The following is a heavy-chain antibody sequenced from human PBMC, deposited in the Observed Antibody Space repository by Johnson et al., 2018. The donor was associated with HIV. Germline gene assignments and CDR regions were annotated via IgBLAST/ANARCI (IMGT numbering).Heavy chain of an antibody. J-gene: IGHJ3*02. V-gene: IGHV3-30*02. CDR3: AKGLAVSPWADAFDI. CDR2: IRYDGSNK. CDR1: GFTFSSYG. Sequence: QVQLVESGGGVVQPGGSLRLSCAASGFTFSSYGMHWVRQAPGKGLEWVAFIRYDGSNKYYADSVKGRFTISRDNSKNTLYLQMNSLRAEDTAVYYCAKGLAVSPWADAFDIWGHGTRVSVSS. D-gene: IGHD6-19*01.